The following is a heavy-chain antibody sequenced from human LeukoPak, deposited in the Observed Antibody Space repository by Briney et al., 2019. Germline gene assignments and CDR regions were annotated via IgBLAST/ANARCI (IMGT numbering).Heavy chain of an antibody. CDR1: GFTFSNAW. J-gene: IGHJ4*02. D-gene: IGHD2-8*02. V-gene: IGHV3-15*01. CDR3: TTVSLVVVSTTRGDF. CDR2: IKTKDDGGTT. Sequence: PGGSLRLSCTASGFTFSNAWMSWVRQAPGKGLEWVGRIKTKDDGGTTDYAAPVKGRFSISRDDSKNSMYLQMNSLKTDDMAVYYSTTVSLVVVSTTRGDFWGQGTLVTVSS.